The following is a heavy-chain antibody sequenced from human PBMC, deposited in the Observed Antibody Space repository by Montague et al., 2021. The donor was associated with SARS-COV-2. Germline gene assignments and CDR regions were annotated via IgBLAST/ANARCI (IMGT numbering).Heavy chain of an antibody. J-gene: IGHJ1*01. CDR2: IYYSGSS. Sequence: SETLSLTCTVSGGSISSDYWSWIRQPPGKGLEWIGYIYYSGSSNYNPSLQSRVTISIDTSKNQFSLNLNSVTAADEAVYYCSSPGGYWRGGSCYYVDWGQGTLVTGSS. D-gene: IGHD2-15*01. CDR1: GGSISSDY. CDR3: SSPGGYWRGGSCYYVD. V-gene: IGHV4-59*01.